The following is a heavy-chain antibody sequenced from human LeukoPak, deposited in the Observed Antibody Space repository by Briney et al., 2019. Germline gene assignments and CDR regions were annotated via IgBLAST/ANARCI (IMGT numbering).Heavy chain of an antibody. CDR3: ARDRDYYGSGSYYWFDP. CDR2: IIPIFGTA. CDR1: GGTFSSYA. V-gene: IGHV1-69*01. Sequence: SVKVSCKASGGTFSSYAISWVRQAPGQGLEWMGGIIPIFGTANYAQKFQGRVTITADESTSTAYVELSSLRSEDTAVYYCARDRDYYGSGSYYWFDPWGQGTLVTVSS. D-gene: IGHD3-10*01. J-gene: IGHJ5*02.